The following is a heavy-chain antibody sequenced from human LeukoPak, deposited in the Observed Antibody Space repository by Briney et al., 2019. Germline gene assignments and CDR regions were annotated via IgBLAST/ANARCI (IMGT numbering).Heavy chain of an antibody. V-gene: IGHV4-59*11. J-gene: IGHJ6*03. CDR3: ARESSGDYYYYYMDV. CDR1: GGSISSHY. D-gene: IGHD6-25*01. CDR2: IYYSGST. Sequence: TSETLSLTCTVSGGSISSHYWSWIRQPPGKGLEWIGYIYYSGSTNYNPPLKSRVTISVDTSKNQFSLKLSSVTAADTAVYYCARESSGDYYYYYMDVWGKGTTVTVSS.